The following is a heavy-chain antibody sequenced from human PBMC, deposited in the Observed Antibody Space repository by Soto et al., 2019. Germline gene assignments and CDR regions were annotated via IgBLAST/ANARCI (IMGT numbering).Heavy chain of an antibody. Sequence: QVQLVQSGAEVKKPGSSVKVSCKASGGTFSSYTISWVRQAPGQGLEWMGRIIPILGIANYEQKLQGRVTITADKSPSTAYREQSTVESEASRVCCSARVPGGVGEFCSGPRGEFDPWGQGTLVTVSS. CDR3: ARVPGGVGEFCSGPRGEFDP. CDR1: GGTFSSYT. CDR2: IIPILGIA. D-gene: IGHD3-16*01. J-gene: IGHJ5*02. V-gene: IGHV1-69*02.